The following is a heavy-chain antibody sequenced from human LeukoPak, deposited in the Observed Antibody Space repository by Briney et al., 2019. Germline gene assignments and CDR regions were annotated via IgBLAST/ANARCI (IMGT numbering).Heavy chain of an antibody. V-gene: IGHV4-31*03. J-gene: IGHJ3*02. D-gene: IGHD2-2*02. CDR2: IYYSGST. CDR1: GGSISSGGYY. Sequence: SETLSLTCTVSGGSISSGGYYWSWIRQHAGKGLEWIGYIYYSGSTYYNPSLKSRVTISVDTSKNQFSLKLSSVTAADTAVFYCARTYCSSTSCYNVFAIWGQGTMVTVSS. CDR3: ARTYCSSTSCYNVFAI.